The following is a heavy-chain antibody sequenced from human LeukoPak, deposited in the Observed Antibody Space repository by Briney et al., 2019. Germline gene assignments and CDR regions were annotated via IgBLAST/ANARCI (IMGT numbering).Heavy chain of an antibody. CDR3: ARDHTLDV. Sequence: SETLSLTCTVSGGSISSYYWSWIRQPPGKGLEWIGYIYYSGRINYNPSLKSRVTISVDTSKNQFSLKLSSVTAADTAVYYCARDHTLDVWGQGTTVTVSS. CDR1: GGSISSYY. V-gene: IGHV4-59*01. CDR2: IYYSGRI. J-gene: IGHJ6*02.